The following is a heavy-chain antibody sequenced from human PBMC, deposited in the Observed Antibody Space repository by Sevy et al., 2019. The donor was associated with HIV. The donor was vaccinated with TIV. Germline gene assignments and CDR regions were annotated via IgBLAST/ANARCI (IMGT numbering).Heavy chain of an antibody. CDR3: TSGITGTEVDY. CDR2: INPSGDST. Sequence: ASVKVSCKASGYTFTSYYMHWVRQAPGQGLEWVGLINPSGDSTSYAQKFQDRVTMTRDTSTSTVYMELSSLRSEDTAVYYCTSGITGTEVDYWGQEPWSPSPQ. V-gene: IGHV1-46*01. CDR1: GYTFTSYY. J-gene: IGHJ4*01. D-gene: IGHD1-20*01.